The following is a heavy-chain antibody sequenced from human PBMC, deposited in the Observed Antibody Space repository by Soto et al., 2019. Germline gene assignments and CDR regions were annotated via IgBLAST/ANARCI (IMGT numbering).Heavy chain of an antibody. Sequence: QVQLVQSGAEVKKPGSSMKVSCKTSGGTLGTYDINWVRQAPGQGLEWMGGIMAFIGSTKYAQKFQGRVTITADTSIDTVYMELNSLTSEDTAVYYCARGGFSSLWRFDHWGQGTLVTVSS. D-gene: IGHD6-6*01. CDR3: ARGGFSSLWRFDH. V-gene: IGHV1-69*06. CDR2: IMAFIGST. CDR1: GGTLGTYD. J-gene: IGHJ4*02.